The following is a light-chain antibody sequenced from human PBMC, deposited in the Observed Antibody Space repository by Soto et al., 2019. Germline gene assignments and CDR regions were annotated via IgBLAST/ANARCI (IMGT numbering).Light chain of an antibody. V-gene: IGLV2-8*01. J-gene: IGLJ3*02. CDR1: SSDVGAYNY. CDR2: EVS. CDR3: SSHAASRV. Sequence: QSVLTQPPSASGSPGQSVTISCTGTSSDVGAYNYVSWYQQHPGKAPKLIIYEVSKRPSGVPDRFSGSKSGNTASLTVSGLQAEDEAYYYCSSHAASRVFGGGTKVTVL.